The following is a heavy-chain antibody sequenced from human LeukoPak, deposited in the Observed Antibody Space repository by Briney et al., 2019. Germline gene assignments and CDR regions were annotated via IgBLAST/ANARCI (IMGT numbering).Heavy chain of an antibody. J-gene: IGHJ3*02. D-gene: IGHD3-9*01. CDR2: ISGSGGST. CDR1: GFTFSSYS. V-gene: IGHV3-23*01. Sequence: GGSLRLSCAASGFTFSSYSMNWVRQAPGKGLEWVSAISGSGGSTYYADSVKGRFTISRDNSKNTLYLQMNSLRAEDTAVYYCAKGADILTGYYIGAFDIWGQGTMVTVSS. CDR3: AKGADILTGYYIGAFDI.